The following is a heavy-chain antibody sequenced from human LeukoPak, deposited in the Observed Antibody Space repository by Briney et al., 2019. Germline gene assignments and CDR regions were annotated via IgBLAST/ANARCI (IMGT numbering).Heavy chain of an antibody. CDR2: IYYSGTT. J-gene: IGHJ6*02. V-gene: IGHV4-59*01. CDR3: AREDPRTKVPEGMDV. CDR1: GGSISRYY. D-gene: IGHD4/OR15-4a*01. Sequence: SETLSLTCTVSGGSISRYYWSWIRQPPGKGLEWIGYIYYSGTTNYNPSLKSRVTISVDTSKNQFSLKLNPVTAADTAVYYCAREDPRTKVPEGMDVWGQGTTVTVSS.